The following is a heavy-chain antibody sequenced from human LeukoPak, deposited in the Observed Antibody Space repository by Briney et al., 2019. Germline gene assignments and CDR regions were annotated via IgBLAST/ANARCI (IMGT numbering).Heavy chain of an antibody. D-gene: IGHD6-13*01. V-gene: IGHV1-69*13. CDR2: IIPIFGTA. Sequence: GASVKVSCKASGGTFSSFALSWVRQAPGQGLEWVGGIIPIFGTANYAQKFQGRVTIYSDASTSTDYMELSSLRSEDTAVYYCARDVRVKQQLTIRGSDYFYYMDVWGNGTTVIVSS. J-gene: IGHJ6*03. CDR3: ARDVRVKQQLTIRGSDYFYYMDV. CDR1: GGTFSSFA.